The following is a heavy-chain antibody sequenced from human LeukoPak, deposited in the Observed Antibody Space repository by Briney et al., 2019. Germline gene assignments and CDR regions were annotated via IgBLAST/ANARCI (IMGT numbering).Heavy chain of an antibody. Sequence: SETLSLTCTVSGGSISTYYWNWIRQPPGKGLECLGYIYNTGSATYNPSLKSRVTISVDTTKSQFSLKLSSVTAADTAVYYCARVDSTPWAFDIWGQGTMVTVSS. J-gene: IGHJ3*02. CDR2: IYNTGSA. D-gene: IGHD2-15*01. CDR1: GGSISTYY. CDR3: ARVDSTPWAFDI. V-gene: IGHV4-59*01.